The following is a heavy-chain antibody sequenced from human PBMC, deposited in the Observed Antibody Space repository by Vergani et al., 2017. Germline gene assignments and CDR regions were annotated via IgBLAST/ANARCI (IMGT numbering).Heavy chain of an antibody. Sequence: EGQLVQSGAEVKKPGESLKISCKGSGYSFSDYWIAWVRQMPGKGLEWMGIIYPGDSDTRYSPSFQGQVTISVDKSISTAYLQWSSLKASDTAIYYCARRVTQREYFTLWGRGTLVTVSS. CDR3: ARRVTQREYFTL. D-gene: IGHD2-21*02. CDR1: GYSFSDYW. V-gene: IGHV5-51*01. J-gene: IGHJ2*01. CDR2: IYPGDSDT.